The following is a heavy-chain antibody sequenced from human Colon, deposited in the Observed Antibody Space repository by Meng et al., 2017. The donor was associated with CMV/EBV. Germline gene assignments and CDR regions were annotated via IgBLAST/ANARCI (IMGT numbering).Heavy chain of an antibody. CDR2: IHPNSGGT. CDR3: ARDMRGCDTDSCYTGGEYGMDV. CDR1: GYTFTGYY. Sequence: ASVKVSCKASGYTFTGYYIHWVRQAPGQGLEWVGWIHPNSGGTNFAQEFKGRVTLTRDTSISTVYMELRSLTSADTAVYYCARDMRGCDTDSCYTGGEYGMDVWRQGTTVTVSS. J-gene: IGHJ6*02. D-gene: IGHD2-2*02. V-gene: IGHV1-2*02.